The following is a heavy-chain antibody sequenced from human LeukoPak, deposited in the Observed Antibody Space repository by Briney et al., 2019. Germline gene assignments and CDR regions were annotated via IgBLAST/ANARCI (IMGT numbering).Heavy chain of an antibody. V-gene: IGHV4-59*01. CDR3: AREGIAAPQGWFDP. Sequence: PSETLSLTCTVSGGSISSYYWSWIRQPPGKGLEWIGYIYYSGSTNYNPSLKSRVTISVDTSKSQFSLKLSSVTAADTAVYYCAREGIAAPQGWFDPWGQGTLVTVSS. CDR2: IYYSGST. D-gene: IGHD6-6*01. CDR1: GGSISSYY. J-gene: IGHJ5*02.